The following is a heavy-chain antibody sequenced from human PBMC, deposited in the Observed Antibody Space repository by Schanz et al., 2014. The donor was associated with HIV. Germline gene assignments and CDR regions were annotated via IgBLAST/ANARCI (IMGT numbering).Heavy chain of an antibody. CDR1: GYTFTGYY. CDR3: AIGPDCYDSRAYYRVGVWYFDL. CDR2: INPNSGGT. D-gene: IGHD3-22*01. V-gene: IGHV1-2*02. Sequence: QVQLVQSGAEVKKPGASVKVSCKASGYTFTGYYMHWVRQAPGQGLEWMGWINPNSGGTNYAQKFQGRVTMTRETSISTDNMELTLLRHDDTAVYYCAIGPDCYDSRAYYRVGVWYFDLWGRGTLVTVSS. J-gene: IGHJ2*01.